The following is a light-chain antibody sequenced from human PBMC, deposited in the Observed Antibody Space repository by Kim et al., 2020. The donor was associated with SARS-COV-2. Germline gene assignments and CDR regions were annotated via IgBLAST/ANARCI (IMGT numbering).Light chain of an antibody. CDR2: GAF. V-gene: IGKV3-15*01. Sequence: SVSPGERVTLSCRARQSVDTNLAWYQQKRGQSPRLLVYGAFARAPGIPDRFTGSGSGTFFTLTISSLLSEDFAVYYCQQYNYWPFTFGQGTRLEI. J-gene: IGKJ2*01. CDR1: QSVDTN. CDR3: QQYNYWPFT.